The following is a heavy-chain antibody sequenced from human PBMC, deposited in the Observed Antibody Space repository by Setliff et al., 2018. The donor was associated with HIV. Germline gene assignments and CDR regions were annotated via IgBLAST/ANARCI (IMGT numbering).Heavy chain of an antibody. CDR1: GFTFGDYA. J-gene: IGHJ4*02. CDR2: IYKDGST. D-gene: IGHD4-17*01. V-gene: IGHV3-23*03. Sequence: GGSLRLSCTASGFTFGDYAVSWVRQAPGKGLECVSVIYKDGSTFYADSVKGRFTTSRDNSNNILFLQMNSLRADDTALYYCAAGHYGAWGQGILVTVSS. CDR3: AAGHYGA.